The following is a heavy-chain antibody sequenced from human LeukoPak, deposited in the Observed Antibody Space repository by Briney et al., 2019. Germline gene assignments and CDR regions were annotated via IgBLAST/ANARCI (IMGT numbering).Heavy chain of an antibody. J-gene: IGHJ4*02. Sequence: GGSLRLSCAAPGFTFDDYAMHWVRQAPGKGLEWVSGISWNSGSIGYADSVKGRFTISRDNAKNSLYLQMNSLRAEDTALYYCAKGKLVVAAEFDYWGQGTLVTVSS. CDR2: ISWNSGSI. V-gene: IGHV3-9*01. D-gene: IGHD2-15*01. CDR3: AKGKLVVAAEFDY. CDR1: GFTFDDYA.